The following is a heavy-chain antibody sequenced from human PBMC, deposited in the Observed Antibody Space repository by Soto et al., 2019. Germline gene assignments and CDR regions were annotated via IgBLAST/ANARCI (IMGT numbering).Heavy chain of an antibody. CDR2: IYYSGST. J-gene: IGHJ4*02. CDR3: ARRWGPTFDF. CDR1: GGSIISYY. D-gene: IGHD1-26*01. Sequence: SETLSLTCAVSGGSIISYYGSWIRQPPGKGLEWIGYIYYSGSTNYNPSLKSRVTISVDTSKNQFSLKLSSVTAADTAVYYCARRWGPTFDFWGQGTLVTVSS. V-gene: IGHV4-59*01.